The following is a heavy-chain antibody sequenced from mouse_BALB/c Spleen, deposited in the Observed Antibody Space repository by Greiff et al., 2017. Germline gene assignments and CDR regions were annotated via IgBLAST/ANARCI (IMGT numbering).Heavy chain of an antibody. J-gene: IGHJ3*01. CDR2: ISSGSSTI. V-gene: IGHV5-17*02. D-gene: IGHD2-4*01. Sequence: EVHLVESGGGLVQPGGSRKLSCAASGFTFSSFGMHWVRQAPEKGLEWVAYISSGSSTIYYADTVKGRFTISRDNPKNTLFLQMTSLRSEDTAMYYCARDDYLFAYWGQGTLVTVSA. CDR3: ARDDYLFAY. CDR1: GFTFSSFG.